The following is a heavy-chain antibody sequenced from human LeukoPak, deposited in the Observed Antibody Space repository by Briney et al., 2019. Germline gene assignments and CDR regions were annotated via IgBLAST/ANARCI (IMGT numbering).Heavy chain of an antibody. J-gene: IGHJ3*02. V-gene: IGHV3-30*03. CDR2: ISYDGSNK. CDR3: ARDVTLGSGDAFDI. CDR1: GFTFSSYG. Sequence: PGRSLRLSCAASGFTFSSYGMHWVRQAPGKGLEWVAVISYDGSNKYYADSVKGRFTIFRDNSKNTLYLQMNSLRAEDTGVYYCARDVTLGSGDAFDIWGQGTMVTVSS. D-gene: IGHD1-26*01.